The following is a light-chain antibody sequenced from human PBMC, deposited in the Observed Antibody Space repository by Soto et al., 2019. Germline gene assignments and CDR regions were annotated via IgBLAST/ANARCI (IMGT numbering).Light chain of an antibody. V-gene: IGKV1-39*01. Sequence: DIQMTQSPSSLAASVGARVTITCRASQSISTYLNWYQQKPGKAPKVLIFDASRLQSGVASRFSGSGSGTDFTLTISSLQPDDFATYYCQPYKTFGQGTRVEIK. CDR3: QPYKT. CDR1: QSISTY. J-gene: IGKJ1*01. CDR2: DAS.